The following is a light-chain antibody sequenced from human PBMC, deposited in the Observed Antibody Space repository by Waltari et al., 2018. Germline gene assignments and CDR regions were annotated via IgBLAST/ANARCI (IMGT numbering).Light chain of an antibody. CDR2: EVS. Sequence: DVVMTQAPVSLPVTLGQSASISCKSGQSLVHTDGNTYLSWFQQRPGQPPRRLIYEVSNRDSGVPDRFSGSGSGTDFTLKISRVEAEDVGVYYCAQSTHWPPWTFGQGTKVDIK. CDR1: QSLVHTDGNTY. V-gene: IGKV2-30*02. J-gene: IGKJ1*01. CDR3: AQSTHWPPWT.